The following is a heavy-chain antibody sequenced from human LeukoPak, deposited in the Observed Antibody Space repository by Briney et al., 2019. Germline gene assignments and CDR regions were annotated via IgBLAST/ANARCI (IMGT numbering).Heavy chain of an antibody. J-gene: IGHJ6*02. CDR3: ARAIAAAGMTYYGMDV. CDR1: GGSFSGYY. V-gene: IGHV4-59*01. D-gene: IGHD6-13*01. Sequence: SETLSLTCAVYGGSFSGYYWSWIRQPPGKGLEWIGYIYYSGSTNYNPSLKSRVTISVDTSKNQFSLKLSSVTAADTAVYYCARAIAAAGMTYYGMDVWGQGTTVTVSS. CDR2: IYYSGST.